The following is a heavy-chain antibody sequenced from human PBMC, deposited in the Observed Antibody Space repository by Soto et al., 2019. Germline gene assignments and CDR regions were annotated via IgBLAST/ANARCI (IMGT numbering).Heavy chain of an antibody. J-gene: IGHJ6*02. V-gene: IGHV1-69*12. CDR1: GGTFSSYA. CDR2: IIPIFGTA. D-gene: IGHD3-10*01. Sequence: QVQLVQSGAEVKKPGSSVKVSCKASGGTFSSYAISWVRQAPGQGLEWMGGIIPIFGTANYAQKFQGRVTIXADXSTXKAYMELSSLRSEDTAVYYCAREGGSGNYRYYAMDVWGQGTTVTVSS. CDR3: AREGGSGNYRYYAMDV.